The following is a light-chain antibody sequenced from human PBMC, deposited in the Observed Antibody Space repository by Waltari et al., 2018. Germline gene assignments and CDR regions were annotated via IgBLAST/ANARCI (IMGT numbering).Light chain of an antibody. CDR2: DVS. Sequence: QSALTQPASVSGSPGQSITISCSGISSDVGGYNFVSWYQQHPGKAPKLLIFDVSNRPSGVSNSFSGSKSGNTASLTISGLQPEDEADYYCSSYRRSSTYVLLGGGTKLTVL. V-gene: IGLV2-14*03. CDR3: SSYRRSSTYVL. CDR1: SSDVGGYNF. J-gene: IGLJ2*01.